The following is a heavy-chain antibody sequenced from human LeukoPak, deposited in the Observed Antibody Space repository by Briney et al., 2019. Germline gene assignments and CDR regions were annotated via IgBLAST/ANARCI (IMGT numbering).Heavy chain of an antibody. CDR1: GGSISSYY. CDR3: ARLSSAYPSDALDI. Sequence: SETLSLTCTVSGGSISSYYWSWIRQPPGKGLDWIGYIYYTGSTNYNPSLKSRVTISLDTAKNQFSLELSSVTAADTAVFYCARLSSAYPSDALDIWGRGTMVTVSS. D-gene: IGHD3-22*01. V-gene: IGHV4-59*08. CDR2: IYYTGST. J-gene: IGHJ3*02.